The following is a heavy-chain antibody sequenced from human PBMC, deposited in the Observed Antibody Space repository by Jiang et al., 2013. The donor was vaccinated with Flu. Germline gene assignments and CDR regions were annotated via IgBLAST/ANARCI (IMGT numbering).Heavy chain of an antibody. Sequence: SYAMHWVRQAPGKGLEYVSAISSNGGSTYYADSVKGRFTISRDNSKNTLYLQMSSLRAEDTAVYYCVKDFADTAMVKDLISEINFDYWGQGTLVTVSS. D-gene: IGHD5-18*01. V-gene: IGHV3-64D*06. CDR2: ISSNGGST. CDR1: SYA. J-gene: IGHJ4*02. CDR3: VKDFADTAMVKDLISEINFDY.